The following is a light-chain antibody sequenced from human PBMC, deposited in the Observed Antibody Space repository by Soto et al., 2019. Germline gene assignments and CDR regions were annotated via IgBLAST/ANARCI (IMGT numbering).Light chain of an antibody. Sequence: DIRMTQPPPRVYASVGDRVTRICRASQGVGSWLAWYQQKPGKAPKLLIYTASTLQSGVPSRFRGSGSGTDFTLTISSLQPEDFATYYCQHASSFPLTFGGGNKLDIK. V-gene: IGKV1D-12*01. CDR3: QHASSFPLT. J-gene: IGKJ4*01. CDR1: QGVGSW. CDR2: TAS.